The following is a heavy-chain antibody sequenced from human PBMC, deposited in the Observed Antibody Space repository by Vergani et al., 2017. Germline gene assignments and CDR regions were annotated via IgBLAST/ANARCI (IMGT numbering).Heavy chain of an antibody. Sequence: QLQLQESGPGLVKPSETLSLTCTVSGGSISSSSYYWGWIRQPPGKGLEWIGSIYYSGSTYYNPSLKGRVTISVDTSKIKFSLKLSSVTAADTAVYYCARQARGYCSGGRCYSYYYYGMDVWGQGTTVTVSS. D-gene: IGHD2-15*01. CDR1: GGSISSSSYY. CDR3: ARQARGYCSGGRCYSYYYYGMDV. V-gene: IGHV4-39*01. J-gene: IGHJ6*02. CDR2: IYYSGST.